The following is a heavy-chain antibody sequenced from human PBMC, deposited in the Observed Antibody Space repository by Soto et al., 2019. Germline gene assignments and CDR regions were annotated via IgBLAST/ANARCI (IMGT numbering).Heavy chain of an antibody. CDR1: GYSFTSYW. V-gene: IGHV5-51*01. Sequence: GESLKISCKGSGYSFTSYWIGWVRQMPGKGLKWMGIIYPGDSDTRYSPSFQGQVTISADKSISTAYLQWSSLKASDTAMYYCARLANDFWSGDARDYYYYYMDVWGKGTTVTVSS. D-gene: IGHD3-3*01. J-gene: IGHJ6*03. CDR3: ARLANDFWSGDARDYYYYYMDV. CDR2: IYPGDSDT.